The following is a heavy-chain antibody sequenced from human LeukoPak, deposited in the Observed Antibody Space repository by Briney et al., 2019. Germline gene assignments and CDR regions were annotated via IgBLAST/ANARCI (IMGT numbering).Heavy chain of an antibody. D-gene: IGHD5-12*01. CDR1: GFTFDDYG. CDR3: ARSGYDSVYYYYMDV. CDR2: IYYSGST. V-gene: IGHV4-39*01. Sequence: PGGSLRLSCAASGFTFDDYGMSWVRQAPGKGLEWIGSIYYSGSTYYNPSLKSRVTISVNTSKNQFSLKLSSVTAADTAVYYCARSGYDSVYYYYMDVWGKGTTVTISS. J-gene: IGHJ6*03.